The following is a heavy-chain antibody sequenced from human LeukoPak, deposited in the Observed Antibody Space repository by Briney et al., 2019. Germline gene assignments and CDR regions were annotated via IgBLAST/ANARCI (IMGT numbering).Heavy chain of an antibody. D-gene: IGHD1-26*01. CDR3: AREPSPAIVGATTALAFDI. CDR2: IYTSGST. J-gene: IGHJ3*02. CDR1: GGSISSYY. Sequence: SETLSLTCTVSGGSISSYYWSWIRQPAGKGLEWIGRIYTSGSTNYNPSLKSRVTMSVDTSKNQFSLKLSSVTAADTAVYYCAREPSPAIVGATTALAFDIWGQGTMVTVSS. V-gene: IGHV4-4*07.